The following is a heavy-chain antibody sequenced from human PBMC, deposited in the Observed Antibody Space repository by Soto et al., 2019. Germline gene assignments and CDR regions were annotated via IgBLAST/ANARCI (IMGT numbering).Heavy chain of an antibody. CDR3: ARFRGWPTYYFDY. V-gene: IGHV4-31*03. J-gene: IGHJ4*02. CDR1: GGSISRGGDY. CDR2: LYYTGRT. Sequence: QVQLQESGPGLVKPSQTLSLTCSVSGGSISRGGDYWSWIRQHPGKGLEWIGYLYYTGRTSYNPSLKSRLTLSVDTSNNQFSLRLGSVTAADTAVYYCARFRGWPTYYFDYWGQGTLVTVSS. D-gene: IGHD3-10*01.